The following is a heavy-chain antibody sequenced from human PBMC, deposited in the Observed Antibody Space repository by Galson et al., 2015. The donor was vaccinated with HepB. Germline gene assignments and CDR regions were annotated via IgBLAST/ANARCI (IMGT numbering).Heavy chain of an antibody. V-gene: IGHV3-30*18. J-gene: IGHJ4*02. CDR2: ISYDGSNK. D-gene: IGHD3-10*01. CDR1: GFTFSSYG. Sequence: SLRLSCAASGFTFSSYGMHWVRQAPGKGLEWVAVISYDGSNKYYADSVKGRFTISRDNSKNTLYLQMNSLRAEDTAVYYCAKDRRLLWFGELSLDYWGQGTLVTVSS. CDR3: AKDRRLLWFGELSLDY.